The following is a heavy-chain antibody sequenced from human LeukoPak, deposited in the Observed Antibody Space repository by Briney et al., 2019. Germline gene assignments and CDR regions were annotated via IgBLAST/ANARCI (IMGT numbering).Heavy chain of an antibody. CDR2: FDPEDGET. D-gene: IGHD3-22*01. J-gene: IGHJ4*02. V-gene: IGHV1-24*01. CDR1: GYTFTSYD. CDR3: ATGNSYYYDG. Sequence: ASVKVSCKASGYTFTSYDINGVRQATGQGLEWMGGFDPEDGETIYAQKFQGRVIMTEDTSTDTAYMELSSLRSEDTAVYYCATGNSYYYDGWGQGTLVTVSS.